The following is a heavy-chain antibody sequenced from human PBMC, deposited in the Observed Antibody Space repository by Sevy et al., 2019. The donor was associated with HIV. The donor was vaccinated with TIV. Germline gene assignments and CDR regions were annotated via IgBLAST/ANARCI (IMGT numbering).Heavy chain of an antibody. V-gene: IGHV3-20*04. J-gene: IGHJ3*02. CDR3: ARGVWGYDAPFDI. Sequence: GGSLRLSCAASGFTFDDYGMTWVRQAPGKGLEWVSGINWSGGSTGYADSMKGRFTISRDNAKNSLYLQMNSLRAEDTALYYCARGVWGYDAPFDIWGQGTMVTVSS. D-gene: IGHD3-22*01. CDR1: GFTFDDYG. CDR2: INWSGGST.